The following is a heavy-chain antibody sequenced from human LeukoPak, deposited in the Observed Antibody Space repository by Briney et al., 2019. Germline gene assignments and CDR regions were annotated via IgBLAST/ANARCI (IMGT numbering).Heavy chain of an antibody. J-gene: IGHJ6*04. CDR2: IKQDGSEK. V-gene: IGHV3-7*03. Sequence: GGSLRLSCAASGFTFSSYWMSWVRQAPGKGLEWVANIKQDGSEKYYVDSVKGRFTISRDNAKNSLYLQMNSLRAEDTAVYYCARGMGELEFYYYYGMDVWGKGTTVTVFS. CDR3: ARGMGELEFYYYYGMDV. D-gene: IGHD3-16*01. CDR1: GFTFSSYW.